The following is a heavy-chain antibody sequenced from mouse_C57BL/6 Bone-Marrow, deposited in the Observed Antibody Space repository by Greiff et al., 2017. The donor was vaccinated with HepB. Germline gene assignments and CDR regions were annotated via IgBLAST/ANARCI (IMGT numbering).Heavy chain of an antibody. CDR1: GYSITSGYY. V-gene: IGHV3-6*01. Sequence: ESGPGLVKPSQSLSLTCSVTGYSITSGYYWNWIRQFPGNKLEWMGYISYDGSNNYNPSLKNRISITRDTSKNQFFLKLNSVTTEDTATYYCARGVYYGSSSYFDYWGQGTTLTVSS. CDR3: ARGVYYGSSSYFDY. J-gene: IGHJ2*01. D-gene: IGHD1-1*01. CDR2: ISYDGSN.